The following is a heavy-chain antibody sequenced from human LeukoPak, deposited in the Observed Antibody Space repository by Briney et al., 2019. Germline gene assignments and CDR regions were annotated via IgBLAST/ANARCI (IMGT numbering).Heavy chain of an antibody. J-gene: IGHJ6*03. CDR1: GGTFSSYA. CDR2: IIPIFGTA. V-gene: IGHV1-69*01. D-gene: IGHD1-26*01. CDR3: ASCLRDLIVGASPAYYYYYMDA. Sequence: VASVKVSCKASGGTFSSYAISWVRQAPGQGLEWMGGIIPIFGTANYAQKFQGRVTITADESTSTAYMELSSLRSEDTAVYYCASCLRDLIVGASPAYYYYYMDAWGKGTTVTVSS.